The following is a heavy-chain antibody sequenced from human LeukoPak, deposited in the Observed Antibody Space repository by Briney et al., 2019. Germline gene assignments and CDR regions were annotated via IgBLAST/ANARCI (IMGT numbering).Heavy chain of an antibody. CDR2: IYHSGST. D-gene: IGHD5-12*01. CDR3: ARHIDVVATGAYNWFDP. J-gene: IGHJ5*02. V-gene: IGHV4-38-2*01. Sequence: SETLSLTCAVSGYSISSGYYWGWIRQPPGKGLEWIGSIYHSGSTYYNPSLKSRVTISVDTSKNQFSLKLSSVTAADTAVYYCARHIDVVATGAYNWFDPWGQGTLVTVSS. CDR1: GYSISSGYY.